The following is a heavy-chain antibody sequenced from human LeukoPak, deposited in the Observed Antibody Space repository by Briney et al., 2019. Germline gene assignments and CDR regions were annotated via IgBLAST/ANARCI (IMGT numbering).Heavy chain of an antibody. Sequence: PSETLSLTCTVSGGSISSGDYYWRWIRQPPGTGLEWIGYIYYSGSTYYNPSLKSRVTISVDTSKNQFSLKLSSVTAADTAVYYCARHTVGATTPEYFQHWGQGTLVTVSS. CDR1: GGSISSGDYY. V-gene: IGHV4-30-4*08. CDR3: ARHTVGATTPEYFQH. J-gene: IGHJ1*01. D-gene: IGHD1-26*01. CDR2: IYYSGST.